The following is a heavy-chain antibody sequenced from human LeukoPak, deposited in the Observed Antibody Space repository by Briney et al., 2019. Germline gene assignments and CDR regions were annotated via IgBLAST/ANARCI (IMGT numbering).Heavy chain of an antibody. J-gene: IGHJ4*02. CDR2: IRYDGSNK. CDR3: AKDPPKFRTRKDFDY. D-gene: IGHD1-1*01. Sequence: GGSLRLSCAASGFSFSSYGMHWVRQAPGKGLERVAFIRYDGSNKYYADSVKGRFTISRDNSKNTLYLQMNSLRAEDTAVYYCAKDPPKFRTRKDFDYWGQGTLVTVSS. V-gene: IGHV3-30*02. CDR1: GFSFSSYG.